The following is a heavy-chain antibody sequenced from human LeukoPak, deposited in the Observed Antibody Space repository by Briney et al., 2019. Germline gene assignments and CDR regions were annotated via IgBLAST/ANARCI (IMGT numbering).Heavy chain of an antibody. CDR1: GFTFSSYW. Sequence: GGSLRLSCAASGFTFSSYWMSWVRQAPGKGLEWVSSITSSSSYIYYADSVKGRFTISRHNAKNSLYLQMNSLRAEDTAVYYCAREPLGCDSSGYYNDYWGQGTLVTVSS. V-gene: IGHV3-21*01. CDR2: ITSSSSYI. D-gene: IGHD3-22*01. CDR3: AREPLGCDSSGYYNDY. J-gene: IGHJ4*02.